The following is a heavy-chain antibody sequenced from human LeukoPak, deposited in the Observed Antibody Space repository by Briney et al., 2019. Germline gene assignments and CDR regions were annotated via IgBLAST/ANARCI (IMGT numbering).Heavy chain of an antibody. CDR2: INPSGSST. CDR3: ATSGSPFREFDP. D-gene: IGHD2-15*01. CDR1: GYTFTGYY. J-gene: IGHJ5*02. Sequence: ASVKVSCKASGYTFTGYYMHWVRQAPGQGLEWVGIINPSGSSTNYAQMFQGRVTMTRDTSTRTVYMDLSSLRSEDTAVYYCATSGSPFREFDPWGQGTLVTVSS. V-gene: IGHV1-46*01.